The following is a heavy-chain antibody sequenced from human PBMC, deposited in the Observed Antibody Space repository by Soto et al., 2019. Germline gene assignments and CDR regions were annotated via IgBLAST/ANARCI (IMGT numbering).Heavy chain of an antibody. CDR1: GGSSSNYY. CDR2: MYYNGNI. Sequence: SSETLSLTCNVSGGSSSNYYWTWVRQSAEKGLEWIGYMYYNGNINYNPSLKSRVTISIDTSKNQFSLTLKSVTAADTAVYYCASGGNWFDPWRQGVLVTVYS. V-gene: IGHV4-59*01. J-gene: IGHJ5*02. CDR3: ASGGNWFDP. D-gene: IGHD3-16*01.